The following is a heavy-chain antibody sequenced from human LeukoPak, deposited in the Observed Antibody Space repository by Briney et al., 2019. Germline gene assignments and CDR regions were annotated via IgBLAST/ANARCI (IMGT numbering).Heavy chain of an antibody. D-gene: IGHD6-6*01. CDR3: ARSLSGRGSSSADY. CDR1: GYTFTCYY. J-gene: IGHJ4*02. CDR2: INPNSGGT. V-gene: IGHV1-2*02. Sequence: ASVKVSCKASGYTFTCYYMHWVRQAPGQGLEWMGWINPNSGGTNYAQKFQGRVTMTRDTSISTAYMELSRLRSDDTAVYYCARSLSGRGSSSADYWGQGTLVTVSS.